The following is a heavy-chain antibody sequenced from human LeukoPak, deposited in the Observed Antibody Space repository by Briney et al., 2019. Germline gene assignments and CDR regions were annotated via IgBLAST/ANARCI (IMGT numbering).Heavy chain of an antibody. V-gene: IGHV3-53*01. J-gene: IGHJ4*02. CDR1: GFTVSSNY. Sequence: GGSLRLSCAASGFTVSSNYMSWVRQAPGKGLEWVSVIYSGGSTYYADSVKGRFTISRDNSKNTLYLQMNSLRAEDTAVYYCAKDAPVWFGEDSSDYWGQGTLVTVSS. CDR3: AKDAPVWFGEDSSDY. CDR2: IYSGGST. D-gene: IGHD3-10*01.